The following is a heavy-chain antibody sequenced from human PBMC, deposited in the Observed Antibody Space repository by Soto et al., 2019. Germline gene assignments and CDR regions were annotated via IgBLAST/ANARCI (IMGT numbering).Heavy chain of an antibody. Sequence: QQESGPALVRPSDSLSLMCSVSGVPITTFYWSWIRQAPGKGLEYIGYIYYGGSTHYNPALKSRVTISVDTANNEFSLKLRSVTAADTAAYYCARGQLLHYQYGLDVWGQGTTV. CDR3: ARGQLLHYQYGLDV. CDR2: IYYGGST. CDR1: GVPITTFY. J-gene: IGHJ6*02. D-gene: IGHD3-10*01. V-gene: IGHV4-59*07.